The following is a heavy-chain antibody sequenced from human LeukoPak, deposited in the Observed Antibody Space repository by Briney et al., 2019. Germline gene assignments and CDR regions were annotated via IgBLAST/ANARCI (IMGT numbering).Heavy chain of an antibody. Sequence: GGSLRLSCAASGFTFSRYEMNWVRQAPGKGLEWVSYISSSGRGGSVIYYADSVKGRFTISRDDAKNSLYLQLNSLRVEDTAVYYCARPQTGTTSYFDYWGQGTLVTVSS. J-gene: IGHJ4*02. CDR1: GFTFSRYE. D-gene: IGHD1-7*01. CDR2: ISSSGRGGSVI. CDR3: ARPQTGTTSYFDY. V-gene: IGHV3-48*03.